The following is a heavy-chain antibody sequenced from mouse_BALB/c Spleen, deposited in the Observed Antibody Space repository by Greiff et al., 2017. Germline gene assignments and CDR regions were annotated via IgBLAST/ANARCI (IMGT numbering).Heavy chain of an antibody. J-gene: IGHJ3*01. V-gene: IGHV1-87*01. CDR3: ARSSYDGYLAY. Sequence: QVQLKQSGAELARPGASVKLSCKASGYTFTSYWMQWVKQRPGQGLEWIGAIYPGDGDTRYTQKFKGKATLTADKSSSTAYMQLSSLASEDSAVYYCARSSYDGYLAYWGQGTLVTVSA. D-gene: IGHD2-3*01. CDR1: GYTFTSYW. CDR2: IYPGDGDT.